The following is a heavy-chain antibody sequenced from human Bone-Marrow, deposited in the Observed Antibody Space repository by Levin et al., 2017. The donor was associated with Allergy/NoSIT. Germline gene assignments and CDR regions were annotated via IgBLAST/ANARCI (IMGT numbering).Heavy chain of an antibody. J-gene: IGHJ4*01. CDR3: AREKYTYGGGFDY. CDR1: GFIFNTYG. D-gene: IGHD5-18*01. CDR2: ISYDGSDE. V-gene: IGHV3-33*01. Sequence: GGSLRLSCAASGFIFNTYGMHWVRQAPGKGLEWVAHISYDGSDETFADSVKGRFTIFRDNSKNTVFLQMTSLRAEDTGIYYCAREKYTYGGGFDYWGQGTLLTVSS.